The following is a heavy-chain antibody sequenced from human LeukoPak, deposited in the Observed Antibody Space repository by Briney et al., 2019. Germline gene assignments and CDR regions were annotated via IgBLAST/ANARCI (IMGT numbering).Heavy chain of an antibody. J-gene: IGHJ6*02. CDR2: ISGSDAST. CDR3: ARRGSEWNSYFYPMDV. D-gene: IGHD3-3*01. V-gene: IGHV3-23*01. CDR1: GFTFSSYA. Sequence: GVSLRLSCGVAGFTFSSYAMSWVRQAPGKGLEWVSGISGSDASTFYADSVMGRFTISRDNSMNTLYLQMNNVRAEDAAIYFCARRGSEWNSYFYPMDVWGQGTTVTVSS.